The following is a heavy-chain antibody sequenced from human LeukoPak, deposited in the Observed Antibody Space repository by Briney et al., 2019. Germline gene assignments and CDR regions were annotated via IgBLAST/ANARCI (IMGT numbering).Heavy chain of an antibody. J-gene: IGHJ4*02. D-gene: IGHD2-2*03. CDR3: ARPPSRGYSSSFEY. Sequence: GESLKISCKGSGYSFPTYWIAWVRQMPGKGLEWMGIIYPDESNIRYSPSFQGQATISAHKSISTAYLQWSSLKASDTAMYYCARPPSRGYSSSFEYWGQGTLVTVSS. V-gene: IGHV5-51*01. CDR1: GYSFPTYW. CDR2: IYPDESNI.